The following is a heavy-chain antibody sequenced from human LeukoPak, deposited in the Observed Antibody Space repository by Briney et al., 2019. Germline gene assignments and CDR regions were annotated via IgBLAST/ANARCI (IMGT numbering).Heavy chain of an antibody. CDR3: AGPRYSGYDPFDI. J-gene: IGHJ3*02. Sequence: GGSLRLSCAASGFTFSTYWMHWVRQAPGKGLVWVSRINTDGSSTSYADSVKGRFTISRDNAKNTLYLQMNSLRADDTAVYYCAGPRYSGYDPFDIWGQGTMVTVSS. CDR2: INTDGSST. CDR1: GFTFSTYW. V-gene: IGHV3-74*01. D-gene: IGHD5-12*01.